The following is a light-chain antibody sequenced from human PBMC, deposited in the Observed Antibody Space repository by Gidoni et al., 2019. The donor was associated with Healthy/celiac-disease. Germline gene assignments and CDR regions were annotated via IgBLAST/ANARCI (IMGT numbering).Light chain of an antibody. CDR2: DAS. Sequence: VLTQSPATLSLSPGERATLSCRASQSVSSYLAWYQQKPGQAPRLLIYDASNRATGIPARFSGSGAGTDFTLTISSLEPEDFAVYYCQQRSNWPPITFGQGTRLEIK. J-gene: IGKJ5*01. CDR1: QSVSSY. V-gene: IGKV3-11*01. CDR3: QQRSNWPPIT.